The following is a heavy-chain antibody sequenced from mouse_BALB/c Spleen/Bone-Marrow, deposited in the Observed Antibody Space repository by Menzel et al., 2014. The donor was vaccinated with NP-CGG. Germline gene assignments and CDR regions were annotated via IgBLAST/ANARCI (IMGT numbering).Heavy chain of an antibody. CDR3: ARDYGSSHFDH. Sequence: LEESGPELVRPGVSVMISCKGSGYTFTDYAMPWVKPSHAKRLEWIGVINTYSGDANYKKQFKGKATMTVDKSYSTAYMELGRFTSEDSAIYCCARDYGSSHFDHWGQGSTRTGSS. D-gene: IGHD1-1*01. J-gene: IGHJ2*01. CDR2: INTYSGDA. V-gene: IGHV1-67*01. CDR1: GYTFTDYA.